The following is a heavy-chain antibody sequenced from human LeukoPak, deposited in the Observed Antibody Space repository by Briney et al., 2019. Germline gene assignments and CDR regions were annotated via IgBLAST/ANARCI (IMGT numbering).Heavy chain of an antibody. V-gene: IGHV4-34*01. CDR3: ARLRFKRYFDWLLSPCYYYYYMDV. CDR2: INHSGST. CDR1: GFTFSTYN. D-gene: IGHD3-9*01. J-gene: IGHJ6*03. Sequence: GSLSLPCAASGFTFSTYNMNWVRQAPGKGLEWIGEINHSGSTNYNPSLKSRVTISVDTSKNQFSLKLSSVTAADTAVYYCARLRFKRYFDWLLSPCYYYYYMDVWGKGTTVTISS.